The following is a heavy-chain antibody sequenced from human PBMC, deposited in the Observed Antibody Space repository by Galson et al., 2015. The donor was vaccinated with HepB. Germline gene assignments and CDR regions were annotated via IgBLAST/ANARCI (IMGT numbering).Heavy chain of an antibody. J-gene: IGHJ4*02. Sequence: SLRLSCAASGFTFSSYAMHWVRQAPGKGLEWVAVISYAGSNKYYADSVKGRFTISRDNSKNTLYLQMNSLRAEDTAVYYCARGYGDYGGFDYWGQGTLVTVSS. CDR2: ISYAGSNK. CDR3: ARGYGDYGGFDY. V-gene: IGHV3-30*04. CDR1: GFTFSSYA. D-gene: IGHD4-17*01.